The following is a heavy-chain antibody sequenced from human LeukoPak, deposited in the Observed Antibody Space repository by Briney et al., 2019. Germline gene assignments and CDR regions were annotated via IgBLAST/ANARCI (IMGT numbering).Heavy chain of an antibody. CDR1: GFTFSSYA. Sequence: GGSQRLSCAASGFTFSSYAMHWVRQAPGKGLEYVSAISSNGGSTYYANSVKGRFTISRGNSKSTLYLQMGSLRAEDMAVYYCARSPYGAYDYWGQGTLVTVSS. J-gene: IGHJ4*02. D-gene: IGHD4-17*01. V-gene: IGHV3-64*01. CDR3: ARSPYGAYDY. CDR2: ISSNGGST.